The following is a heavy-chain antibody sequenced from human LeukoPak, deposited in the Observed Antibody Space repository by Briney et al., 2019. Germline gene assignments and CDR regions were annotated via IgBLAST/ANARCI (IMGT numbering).Heavy chain of an antibody. J-gene: IGHJ4*02. D-gene: IGHD3-10*01. V-gene: IGHV1-24*01. Sequence: ASVKVSCKVSGYTLTELSMHWVRQAPGKGLEWMGGFDPEDGEIIYAQKFQGRVTMTEDTSTDTAYMELSSLRSEDTAVYYCATGNYYGSGSYSPIDYWGQGTLVTVSS. CDR3: ATGNYYGSGSYSPIDY. CDR2: FDPEDGEI. CDR1: GYTLTELS.